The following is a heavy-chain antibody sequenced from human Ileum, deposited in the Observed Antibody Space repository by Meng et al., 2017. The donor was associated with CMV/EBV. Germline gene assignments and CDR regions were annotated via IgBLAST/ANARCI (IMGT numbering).Heavy chain of an antibody. CDR3: VRDNYGVDY. CDR2: ITSDGSTT. D-gene: IGHD4-17*01. V-gene: IGHV3-74*03. J-gene: IGHJ4*02. CDR1: GFTFSRYW. Sequence: LRLSCAASGFTFSRYWMQWVRQAPGKGLVWVSHITSDGSTTAYAASVKGRFTISRDNAKNTLYLQMHSLRADDTAVYYCVRDNYGVDYWGQGTLVTVSS.